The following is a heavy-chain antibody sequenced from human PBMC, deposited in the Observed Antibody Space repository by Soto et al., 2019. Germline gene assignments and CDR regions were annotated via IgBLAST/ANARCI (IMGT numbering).Heavy chain of an antibody. V-gene: IGHV4-59*01. J-gene: IGHJ6*02. CDR2: IYYSGST. CDR3: ARSRPVRFFSHYYYGMDV. Sequence: SETLSLTCTVSGGSISSYYWSWIRQPPGKGLEWIGYIYYSGSTNYNPSLKSRVTISVDTSKNQFSLKLSSVTAADTAVYYCARSRPVRFFSHYYYGMDVWGQGTTVTVSS. D-gene: IGHD3-3*01. CDR1: GGSISSYY.